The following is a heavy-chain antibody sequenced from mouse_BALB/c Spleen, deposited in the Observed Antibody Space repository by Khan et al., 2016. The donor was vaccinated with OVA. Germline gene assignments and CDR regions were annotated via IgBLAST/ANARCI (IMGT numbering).Heavy chain of an antibody. Sequence: EVELVESGGGLVQPGGSRKLSCAASGFTFNSYGMHWIRQAPEKGLEWVAYISGDSNTIHYADTVKGRFTISRDNPKNTLFLQMTSLMSEDTAMYDCSTTYFGGYYFDYWGPGTTLTVS. J-gene: IGHJ2*01. CDR2: ISGDSNTI. D-gene: IGHD1-1*01. V-gene: IGHV5-17*02. CDR3: STTYFGGYYFDY. CDR1: GFTFNSYG.